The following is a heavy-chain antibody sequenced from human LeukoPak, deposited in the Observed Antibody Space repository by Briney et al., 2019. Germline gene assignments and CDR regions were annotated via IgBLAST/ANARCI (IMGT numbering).Heavy chain of an antibody. CDR3: AKKVPANWGSYFDY. D-gene: IGHD7-27*01. CDR2: ISGSGDST. V-gene: IGHV3-23*01. J-gene: IGHJ4*02. Sequence: PGGSLSSSCAASCFTFSCYAMSWLRQAPGKGLEWVSAISGSGDSTYSTDSVKGRFTISRDNSKNTLYLQMNRLRAEDTAVYYCAKKVPANWGSYFDYWGQGTLVTVSS. CDR1: CFTFSCYA.